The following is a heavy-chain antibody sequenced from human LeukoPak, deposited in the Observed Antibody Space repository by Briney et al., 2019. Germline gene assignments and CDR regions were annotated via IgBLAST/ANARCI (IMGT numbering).Heavy chain of an antibody. CDR2: ISGSGGNT. CDR1: GFTFDNYG. J-gene: IGHJ4*02. Sequence: GGSLRLSCAASGFTFDNYGMSWVRQAPGKGLEWVSGISGSGGNTNYADSVKGRFTISRDNSMQTLFLQMNSLRAEDTAVYYCAKKPDYYGSGSYSGFDYWGQGTLVTVSS. D-gene: IGHD3-10*01. V-gene: IGHV3-23*01. CDR3: AKKPDYYGSGSYSGFDY.